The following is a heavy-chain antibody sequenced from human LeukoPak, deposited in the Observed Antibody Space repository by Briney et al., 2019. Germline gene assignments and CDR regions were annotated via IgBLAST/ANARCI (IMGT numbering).Heavy chain of an antibody. CDR2: IIPIFGTA. V-gene: IGHV1-69*05. D-gene: IGHD2-2*02. J-gene: IGHJ6*03. CDR3: ARDPTGSTSCYKGLCYYYYMDV. Sequence: SVKVSCKASGGTFSSYAISWVRQAPGQGLGWMGRIIPIFGTANYAQKFQGRVTITTDESTSTAYMELSSLRSEDTAVYYCARDPTGSTSCYKGLCYYYYMDVWGKGTTVTVSS. CDR1: GGTFSSYA.